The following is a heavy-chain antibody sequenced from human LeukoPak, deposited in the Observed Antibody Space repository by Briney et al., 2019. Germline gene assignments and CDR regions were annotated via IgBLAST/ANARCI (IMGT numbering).Heavy chain of an antibody. Sequence: ASVKVSCKASEYTFSAYYVHWVRQAPGQGLEWMGWINPKSGDTNCAQNFQGRVTMTRDTSISTAYMELSGLTSDDTAVYYCAREITLIEVVLGYWGQGTLVTVSS. CDR3: AREITLIEVVLGY. CDR2: INPKSGDT. V-gene: IGHV1-2*02. J-gene: IGHJ4*02. CDR1: EYTFSAYY. D-gene: IGHD3-22*01.